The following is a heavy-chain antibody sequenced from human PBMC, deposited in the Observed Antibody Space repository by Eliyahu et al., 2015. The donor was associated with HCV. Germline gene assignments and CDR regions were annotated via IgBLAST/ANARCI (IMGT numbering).Heavy chain of an antibody. CDR1: GFTFSXYW. J-gene: IGHJ2*01. V-gene: IGHV3-74*01. Sequence: EVQLVESGGGLVQPGGSLRLSCAASGFTFSXYWMHWVRQAXGKGLVWVSRINSDGSSTSYADSVKGRFTISRDNAKNTLYLQMNSLRAEDTAVYYCAREQLLNENPYWYFDLWGRGTLVTVSS. D-gene: IGHD2-2*01. CDR2: INSDGSST. CDR3: AREQLLNENPYWYFDL.